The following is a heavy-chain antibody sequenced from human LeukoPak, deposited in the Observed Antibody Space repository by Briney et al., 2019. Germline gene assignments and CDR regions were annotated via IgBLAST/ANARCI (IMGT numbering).Heavy chain of an antibody. CDR2: MNPNSGNT. Sequence: ASGKVSCKASGYTFTSYDINWVRQATGQGLEWMGWMNPNSGNTGYAQKFLGRVTMTRNTSISTAYMELSSLRSEDTAVYYCAREGSSRRSGDDDWGQGTLVTVSS. J-gene: IGHJ4*02. CDR3: AREGSSRRSGDDD. CDR1: GYTFTSYD. V-gene: IGHV1-8*01. D-gene: IGHD6-13*01.